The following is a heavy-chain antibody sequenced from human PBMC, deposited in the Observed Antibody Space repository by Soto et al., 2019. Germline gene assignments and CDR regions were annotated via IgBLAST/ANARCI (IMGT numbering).Heavy chain of an antibody. CDR1: GFSLSTSGVG. CDR3: AHHTATVTDGSYYLDWFDP. V-gene: IGHV2-5*02. J-gene: IGHJ5*02. D-gene: IGHD1-26*01. CDR2: IYWDDDN. Sequence: QITLKESGPTLVKPTQTLTLTCTFSGFSLSTSGVGVGWIRQPPGKALEWLALIYWDDDNRYSSSLKSRLTITKDTSKNQVVLTTACMDPVDTATYYCAHHTATVTDGSYYLDWFDPWGQGTLVTVSS.